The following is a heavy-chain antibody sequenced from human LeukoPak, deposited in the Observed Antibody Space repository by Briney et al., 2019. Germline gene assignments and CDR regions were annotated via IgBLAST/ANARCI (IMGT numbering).Heavy chain of an antibody. V-gene: IGHV3-30*04. CDR1: GFTFSSYA. Sequence: PGGSLRLSCAASGFTFSSYAMHWVRQAPGKGLEWVAVISYDGSNKYYADSVKGRFTISRDNSKNTLYLQMNSLRAEDTAVYYCAREGDDSSGYYYKEENPLDYWGQGTLVTVSS. D-gene: IGHD3-22*01. CDR3: AREGDDSSGYYYKEENPLDY. J-gene: IGHJ4*02. CDR2: ISYDGSNK.